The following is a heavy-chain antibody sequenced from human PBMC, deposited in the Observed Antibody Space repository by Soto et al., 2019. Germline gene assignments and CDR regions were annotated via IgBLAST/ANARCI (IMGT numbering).Heavy chain of an antibody. J-gene: IGHJ2*01. CDR1: GFTFSSYS. CDR2: ISSSSSTI. Sequence: EVQLVESGGGLVQPGGSLRLSCAASGFTFSSYSMNWVRQAPGKGLEWVSYISSSSSTIYYADSEKGRFTISRDNAKNSLYLQMNSLRDEDTAVYYCARDREWELPEPWYFDLWGRGTLVTVSS. CDR3: ARDREWELPEPWYFDL. D-gene: IGHD1-26*01. V-gene: IGHV3-48*02.